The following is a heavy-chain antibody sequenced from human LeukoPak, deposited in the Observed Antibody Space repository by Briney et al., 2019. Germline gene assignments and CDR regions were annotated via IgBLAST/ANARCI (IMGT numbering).Heavy chain of an antibody. CDR1: GGSISSSRYY. J-gene: IGHJ2*01. CDR3: ARDRYTVVSWYFDL. V-gene: IGHV4-39*07. D-gene: IGHD4-23*01. Sequence: SETLSLTCTVSGGSISSSRYYWGWVRQPPGKGLEWIGSISFSGSTYYNPSLRSRVTISEDTSKNQFSLKLSSVTAADTAVYYCARDRYTVVSWYFDLWGRGTLVTVSS. CDR2: ISFSGST.